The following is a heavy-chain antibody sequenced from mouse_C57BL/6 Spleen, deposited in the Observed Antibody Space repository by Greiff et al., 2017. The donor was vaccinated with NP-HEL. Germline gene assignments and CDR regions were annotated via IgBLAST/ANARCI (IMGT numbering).Heavy chain of an antibody. Sequence: EVQLQQSGAELVRPGASVKLSCTASGFNIKDYYMHWVKQRPEQGLEWIGRIDPEDGDTEYAPKFQGKATMTADTSSNTAYLQLSSLTSEDTAVYYCTPYPLMVTTGGFDYWGQGTTLTVSS. CDR1: GFNIKDYY. CDR2: IDPEDGDT. V-gene: IGHV14-1*01. J-gene: IGHJ2*01. CDR3: TPYPLMVTTGGFDY. D-gene: IGHD2-2*01.